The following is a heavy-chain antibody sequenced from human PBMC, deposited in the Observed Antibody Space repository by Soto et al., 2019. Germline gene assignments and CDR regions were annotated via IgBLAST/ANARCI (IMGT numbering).Heavy chain of an antibody. J-gene: IGHJ5*02. Sequence: QVHIVQSGAEVKKPGASVKVSCKASGYTFTNYPMHWVRQAPGQRLEWMGWINAGNGNTKYSQKFQGRLIITRDTSASTAYRELSSLRSEATAVYYFARGGRRITMVRGAYNWFDPWGQGTLVTVSS. CDR3: ARGGRRITMVRGAYNWFDP. CDR1: GYTFTNYP. CDR2: INAGNGNT. V-gene: IGHV1-3*01. D-gene: IGHD3-10*01.